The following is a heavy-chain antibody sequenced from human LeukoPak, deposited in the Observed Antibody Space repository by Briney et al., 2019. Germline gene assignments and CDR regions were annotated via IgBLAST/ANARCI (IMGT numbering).Heavy chain of an antibody. CDR1: GGTFSSYA. CDR2: IIPIFGTA. Sequence: SVKVSCKASGGTFSSYAISWVRQAPGQGLEWMGGIIPIFGTANYAQKFQGRVTITADESTSTAYMELSSLRSEDTAVYYCARDRITMVRGVWNWFDPWGQGTLVTVSS. V-gene: IGHV1-69*13. J-gene: IGHJ5*02. D-gene: IGHD3-10*01. CDR3: ARDRITMVRGVWNWFDP.